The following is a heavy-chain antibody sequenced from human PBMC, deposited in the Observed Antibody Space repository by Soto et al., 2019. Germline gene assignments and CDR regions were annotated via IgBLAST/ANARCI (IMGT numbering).Heavy chain of an antibody. V-gene: IGHV1-69*13. CDR3: ARAGRTTNINYYYGMDV. D-gene: IGHD1-7*01. CDR1: GGTFSSYA. CDR2: IIPIFGTA. Sequence: ASVKVSCKASGGTFSSYAISCVRQAPGQGLEWMGGIIPIFGTANYAQKFQGRVTITADESTSTAYMELSSLRSEDTAVYYCARAGRTTNINYYYGMDVWGQGTTVTVS. J-gene: IGHJ6*02.